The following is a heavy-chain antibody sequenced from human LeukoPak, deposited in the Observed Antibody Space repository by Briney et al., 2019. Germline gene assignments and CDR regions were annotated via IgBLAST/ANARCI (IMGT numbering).Heavy chain of an antibody. CDR1: GFTFSSYE. CDR3: AREDGYNWNYGY. J-gene: IGHJ4*02. V-gene: IGHV3-48*03. Sequence: GGSLRLSCAASGFTFSSYEMNWVRQPPGKGLEWVSYISSSGSTIYYADSVKGRFTISRDNAKNSLYLQMNSLRAEDTAVYYCAREDGYNWNYGYWGQGTLVTVSS. D-gene: IGHD1-20*01. CDR2: ISSSGSTI.